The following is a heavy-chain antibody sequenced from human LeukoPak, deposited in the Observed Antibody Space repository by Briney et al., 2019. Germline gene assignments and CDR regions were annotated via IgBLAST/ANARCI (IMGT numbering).Heavy chain of an antibody. V-gene: IGHV4-59*01. Sequence: PSETLSLTCTVSGGSINTYFWSWIRQTPGKGLEWIGYRHHSGSTDYNPSLKSRVTTSLDPSKSQFSLRLTSLTSADTAAYFCARGLPVTASFYFDYWGQGTLVTVSS. CDR1: GGSINTYF. CDR2: RHHSGST. J-gene: IGHJ4*02. D-gene: IGHD2-21*02. CDR3: ARGLPVTASFYFDY.